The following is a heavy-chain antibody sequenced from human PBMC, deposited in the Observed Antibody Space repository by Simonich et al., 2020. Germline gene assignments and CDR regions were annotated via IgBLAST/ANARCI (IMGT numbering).Heavy chain of an antibody. CDR2: IYYSGST. V-gene: IGHV4-59*12. Sequence: QVQLQESGPGLVKPSETLSLTCTVSGGSISSYYWSWIRQPQGKGLEWSGYIYYSGSTNYNPSLKSRVTISVDTAKNPFSLKLSSVTAADTAVYYCARGGRYCSSTSCYYYYYYMDVWGKGTTVTVSS. CDR1: GGSISSYY. J-gene: IGHJ6*03. CDR3: ARGGRYCSSTSCYYYYYYMDV. D-gene: IGHD2-2*01.